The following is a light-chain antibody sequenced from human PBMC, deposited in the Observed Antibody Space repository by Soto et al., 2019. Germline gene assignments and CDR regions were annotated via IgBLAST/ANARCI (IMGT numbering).Light chain of an antibody. V-gene: IGKV3-11*01. CDR1: QSVSSY. CDR3: HQQSNWPRGYS. Sequence: EIVLTQSPAHLSLSPGERATLSCRDSQSVSSYLDWYQQKPVQAPRLLIYDTSNKAAGHTARFSGSGSGTDCHLSISSLEPEDFAVYYCHQQSNWPRGYSLGQGTKLEI. CDR2: DTS. J-gene: IGKJ2*01.